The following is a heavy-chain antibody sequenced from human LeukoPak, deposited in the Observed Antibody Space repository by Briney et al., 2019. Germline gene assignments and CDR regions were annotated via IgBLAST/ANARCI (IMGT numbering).Heavy chain of an antibody. J-gene: IGHJ4*02. Sequence: SETLSLTCTVSGGSISSYYWSWIRQPPGKGPEWIGYIYYSGSTNYNPSLKSRVTISVDTSKNQFSLKLSSVTAADTAVYYCARGPPPSGSYSRPFDYWGQGTLVTVSS. CDR1: GGSISSYY. D-gene: IGHD1-26*01. CDR3: ARGPPPSGSYSRPFDY. CDR2: IYYSGST. V-gene: IGHV4-59*01.